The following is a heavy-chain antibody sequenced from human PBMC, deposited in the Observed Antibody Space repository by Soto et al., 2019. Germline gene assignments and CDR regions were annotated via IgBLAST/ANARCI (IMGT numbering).Heavy chain of an antibody. J-gene: IGHJ6*02. CDR1: GYTFTSYG. Sequence: QVQLVQSGAEVKKPGASVKVSCKASGYTFTSYGISWVRQAPGQGLEWMGWISAYNGNTNYAQKLQGRVTMTTDTSTSTAYMELRSLRSEDTAVYYCARDRSGSYYYFYGMDVWGQGTTVTVSS. D-gene: IGHD1-26*01. V-gene: IGHV1-18*01. CDR2: ISAYNGNT. CDR3: ARDRSGSYYYFYGMDV.